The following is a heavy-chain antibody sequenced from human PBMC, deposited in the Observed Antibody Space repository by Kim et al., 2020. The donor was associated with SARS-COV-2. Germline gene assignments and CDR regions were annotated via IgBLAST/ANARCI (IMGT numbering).Heavy chain of an antibody. J-gene: IGHJ4*02. CDR3: AKAPRGTMVRGVITALDY. Sequence: GRFTISRDHSKNTLYLQMNSLRAEDTAVYYCAKAPRGTMVRGVITALDYWGQGTLVTVSS. D-gene: IGHD3-10*01. V-gene: IGHV3-23*01.